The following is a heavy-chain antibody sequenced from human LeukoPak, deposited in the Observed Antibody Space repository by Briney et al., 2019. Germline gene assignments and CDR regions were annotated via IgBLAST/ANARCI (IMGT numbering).Heavy chain of an antibody. D-gene: IGHD6-13*01. V-gene: IGHV1-46*01. CDR3: ARAPSAAAGTPDFDH. Sequence: ASVTVSCTASGYTFTSYYMHWVRHAPGQGLEWRGISNPSGGSTTYPQKFQGRVTMTRDTSTSTVYMELSSLRSEDTAVYYCARAPSAAAGTPDFDHWGQGTLVTVSS. CDR2: SNPSGGST. J-gene: IGHJ4*02. CDR1: GYTFTSYY.